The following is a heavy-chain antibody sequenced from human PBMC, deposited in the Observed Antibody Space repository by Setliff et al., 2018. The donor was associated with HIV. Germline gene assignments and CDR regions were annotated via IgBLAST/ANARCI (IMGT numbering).Heavy chain of an antibody. CDR2: IGSYSGYT. V-gene: IGHV1-18*01. CDR3: AKNYFDTSGWSAVDY. Sequence: ASVKVSCKVSGGTFTRNCISWVRQAPGQGLEWMGWIGSYSGYTIYAQKFQDRLTMTTDTSTTTASMELRSLRSDDTAVYYCAKNYFDTSGWSAVDYWGQGSLVTVSS. J-gene: IGHJ4*02. CDR1: GGTFTRNC. D-gene: IGHD3-22*01.